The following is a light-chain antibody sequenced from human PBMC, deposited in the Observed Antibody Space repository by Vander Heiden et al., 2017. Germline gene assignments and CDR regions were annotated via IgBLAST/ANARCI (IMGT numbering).Light chain of an antibody. CDR1: QSVSSN. CDR3: QQDNNWPWT. V-gene: IGKV3-15*01. Sequence: EIVMTQSPATLSVSPRERATLSCRASQSVSSNSAWYQQKPGQAPRLLIYGASTRATGIPARFSGSESGTEFTLSISSLQSEDFAVYYCQQDNNWPWTFGQGTKVEIK. J-gene: IGKJ1*01. CDR2: GAS.